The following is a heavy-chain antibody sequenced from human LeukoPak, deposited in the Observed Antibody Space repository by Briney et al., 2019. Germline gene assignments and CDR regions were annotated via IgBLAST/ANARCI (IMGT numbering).Heavy chain of an antibody. V-gene: IGHV3-9*03. Sequence: GRSLRLSCAASGFTFDDYAMHWVRQAPGKGLEWVSGISWNSGSIGYADSVKGRFTISRDNAKNSLYLQMNSLRAEDMALYYCPKGPTAMVTSYYFDYWGQGTLVTVSS. D-gene: IGHD5-18*01. CDR2: ISWNSGSI. CDR3: PKGPTAMVTSYYFDY. J-gene: IGHJ4*02. CDR1: GFTFDDYA.